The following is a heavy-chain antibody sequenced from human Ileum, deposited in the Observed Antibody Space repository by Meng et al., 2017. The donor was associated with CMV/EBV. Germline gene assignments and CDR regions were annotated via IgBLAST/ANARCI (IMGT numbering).Heavy chain of an antibody. Sequence: QVQLVQSGTEVKKPGSSVKVSCKASGGTFSSYVINWVRQAPGQGLDCMGGIIPIVTTADKCTNTSYMELTSLRSEDTAMCYCARSQPNGGWPWTYHDYWGQGTLVTVSS. D-gene: IGHD6-19*01. CDR2: IIP. CDR3: ARSQPNGGWPWTYHDY. V-gene: IGHV1-69*10. J-gene: IGHJ4*01. CDR1: GGTFSSYV.